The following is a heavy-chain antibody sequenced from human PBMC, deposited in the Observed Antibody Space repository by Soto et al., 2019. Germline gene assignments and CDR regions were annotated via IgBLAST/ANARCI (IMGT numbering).Heavy chain of an antibody. V-gene: IGHV4-34*01. J-gene: IGHJ4*02. D-gene: IGHD2-8*01. Sequence: QVQLQQWGAGLLKPSETLSLTCAVYGGSFSGYYWSWIRQPPGKGLEWIGEINHRGSTNYNPSLKSRVTISVDTSTNQFSLKLSSVTAADTAVYYCARRSGGYCTNGVCGIRRPGRGPKVFDYWGQGTLVTVSS. CDR1: GGSFSGYY. CDR3: ARRSGGYCTNGVCGIRRPGRGPKVFDY. CDR2: INHRGST.